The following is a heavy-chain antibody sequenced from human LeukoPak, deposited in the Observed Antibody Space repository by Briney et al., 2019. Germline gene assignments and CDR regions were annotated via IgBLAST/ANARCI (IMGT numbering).Heavy chain of an antibody. CDR3: ARDGRDYYDSSDSGWFQH. D-gene: IGHD3-22*01. Sequence: GGSLRLSCAASGFTFSSYSMNWVRQAPGKGLEWVSSISSSSSYIYYADSVKGRFTISRDNAKNSLYLQMNSLRAEDTAVYYCARDGRDYYDSSDSGWFQHWGQGTLVTVSS. CDR2: ISSSSSYI. J-gene: IGHJ1*01. V-gene: IGHV3-21*01. CDR1: GFTFSSYS.